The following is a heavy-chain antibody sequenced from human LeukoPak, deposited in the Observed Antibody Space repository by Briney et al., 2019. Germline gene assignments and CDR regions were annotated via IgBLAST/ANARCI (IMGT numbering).Heavy chain of an antibody. D-gene: IGHD3-22*01. CDR2: FDSEDGET. Sequence: ASVKVSFKVSGYTLTELSRHGVRQAPGRGRDGVGGFDSEDGETTYAQKFQGRVIMNEDTSTDTAYMELSSLRSEDTAVYSCATGAMIVHRWVWFDPWGQGTLVTVSS. CDR1: GYTLTELS. CDR3: ATGAMIVHRWVWFDP. V-gene: IGHV1-24*01. J-gene: IGHJ5*02.